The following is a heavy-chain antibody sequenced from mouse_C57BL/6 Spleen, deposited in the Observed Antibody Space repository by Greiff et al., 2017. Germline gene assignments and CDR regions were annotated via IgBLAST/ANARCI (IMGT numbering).Heavy chain of an antibody. D-gene: IGHD4-1*01. J-gene: IGHJ2*01. CDR2: INPGSGGT. V-gene: IGHV1-54*01. CDR3: ARSGNWVPDY. Sequence: QVPLQQSGAELVRPGTSVKVSCKASGYAFTNYLIEWVKQRPGQGLEGSGVINPGSGGTNYNEKFKGKATLTADKSSIPAYMQLSSLTSEDSAVYFCARSGNWVPDYWGQGTTLTVSS. CDR1: GYAFTNYL.